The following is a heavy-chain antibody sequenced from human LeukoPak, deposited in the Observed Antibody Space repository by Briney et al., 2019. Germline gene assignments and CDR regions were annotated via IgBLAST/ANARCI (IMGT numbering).Heavy chain of an antibody. D-gene: IGHD1-14*01. CDR2: INTNTGNP. V-gene: IGHV7-4-1*02. CDR1: GYTFTSYT. Sequence: ASVKVSCKASGYTFTSYTMNWVRQAPGQGLELMGWINTNTGNPTYAQDFTGRFVFSLDTSVSTAYLRISSLKAEDTAVYYCARKKVEPDRYFDYWGQGTLVTVSS. CDR3: ARKKVEPDRYFDY. J-gene: IGHJ4*02.